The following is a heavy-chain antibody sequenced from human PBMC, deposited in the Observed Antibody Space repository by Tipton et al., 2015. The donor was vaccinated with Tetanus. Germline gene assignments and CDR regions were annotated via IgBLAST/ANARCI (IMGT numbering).Heavy chain of an antibody. CDR2: IYYSGST. CDR3: ARGISSGYPYDAFDI. CDR1: GGSISSYY. V-gene: IGHV4-59*01. D-gene: IGHD3-22*01. Sequence: GLVKPSETLSLTCTVSGGSISSYYWSWIRQPPGKGLEWIGYIYYSGSTNYNPSLKSRVTISVDTSKNQFSLKLSSVTAADTAVYYCARGISSGYPYDAFDIWGQGTMVTVSS. J-gene: IGHJ3*02.